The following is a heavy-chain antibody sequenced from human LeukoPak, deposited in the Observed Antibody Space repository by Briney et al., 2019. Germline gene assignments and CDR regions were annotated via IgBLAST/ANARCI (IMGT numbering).Heavy chain of an antibody. J-gene: IGHJ4*02. D-gene: IGHD5-18*01. CDR1: GFTLSNYG. Sequence: GGSLRLSCAASGFTLSNYGMSWVRQAPGKGLEWVSYITISGGTYYADSVKGRFTISRDSAKNSLSLQMNSLRAEDTAVYYCAKGMPDMAYLDCWGQGTLVTVSS. CDR2: ITISGGT. V-gene: IGHV3-48*01. CDR3: AKGMPDMAYLDC.